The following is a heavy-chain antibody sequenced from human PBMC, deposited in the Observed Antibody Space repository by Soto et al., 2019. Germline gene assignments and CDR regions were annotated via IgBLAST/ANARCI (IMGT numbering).Heavy chain of an antibody. CDR2: ISCYSDYT. J-gene: IGHJ6*02. D-gene: IGHD1-26*01. Sequence: QVPLVQSGPEVKKSGASVKVSCKASGYTFSDHAITWVRQAPGQGLEWMGWISCYSDYTNYAQKFQGRVTMTTDTFTSTVHMELRNLKSDDTAVYYCARDVEWELVALGYIVYALDVWGQGTTVTVS. CDR3: ARDVEWELVALGYIVYALDV. V-gene: IGHV1-18*01. CDR1: GYTFSDHA.